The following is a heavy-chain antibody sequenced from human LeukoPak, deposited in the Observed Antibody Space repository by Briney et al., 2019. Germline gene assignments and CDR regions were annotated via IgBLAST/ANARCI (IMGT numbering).Heavy chain of an antibody. Sequence: GGSLRLSCATSGFTFRISAMLWVRQAPGKGLEWVALISSDGSNKYYADSVKGRSTISRDNSKNTLSLQMDSLRTEDTAVYYCAGDPNWGSGEGGYFDYWGQGALVTVSS. J-gene: IGHJ4*02. CDR1: GFTFRISA. D-gene: IGHD7-27*01. V-gene: IGHV3-30*04. CDR2: ISSDGSNK. CDR3: AGDPNWGSGEGGYFDY.